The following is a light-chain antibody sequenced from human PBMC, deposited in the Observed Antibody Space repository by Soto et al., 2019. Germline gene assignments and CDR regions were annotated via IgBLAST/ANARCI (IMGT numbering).Light chain of an antibody. CDR1: QSVAANY. CDR2: GAS. J-gene: IGKJ3*01. CDR3: HQYGTAPLT. Sequence: VFTQSPGTVSLSPGERATLPCRASQSVAANYLAWYQQKRGQAPRLLIYGASSRATGIPDRFSGSGSGTDFTLTISRLEPEDFSVYYCHQYGTAPLTFGPGTKVDIK. V-gene: IGKV3-20*01.